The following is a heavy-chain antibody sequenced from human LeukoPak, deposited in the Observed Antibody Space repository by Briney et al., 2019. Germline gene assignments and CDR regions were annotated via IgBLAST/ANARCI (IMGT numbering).Heavy chain of an antibody. V-gene: IGHV3-21*01. CDR3: VRDRGGGNWLDY. CDR1: GFTLSSYS. CDR2: ISSSSSYI. D-gene: IGHD1-20*01. Sequence: PGGSLRLSCAASGFTLSSYSMNWVRQAPGKGLEWVSSISSSSSYIYYSDSVKGRFTISRDNAKNSLFLQMNSLRAEDTAVYFCVRDRGGGNWLDYWGQGTLVTVSS. J-gene: IGHJ4*02.